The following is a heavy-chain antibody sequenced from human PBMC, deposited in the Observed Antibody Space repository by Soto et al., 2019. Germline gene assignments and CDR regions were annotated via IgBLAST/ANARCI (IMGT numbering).Heavy chain of an antibody. V-gene: IGHV1-69*13. CDR1: SDTFNKYF. CDR2: IIPLFGAP. Sequence: SVKVSCKASSDTFNKYFITWVRQAPGLGLEWMGGIIPLFGAPNYAQRFQGRVTISADDFTTTAYMELRNLTAEDTAVYYCAIDPLLAEETLGNCAGGSGHLGLDYWGPGTLVTVSS. CDR3: AIDPLLAEETLGNCAGGSGHLGLDY. D-gene: IGHD2-15*01. J-gene: IGHJ4*02.